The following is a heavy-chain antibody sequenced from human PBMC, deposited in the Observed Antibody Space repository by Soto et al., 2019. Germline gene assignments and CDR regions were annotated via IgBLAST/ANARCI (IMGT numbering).Heavy chain of an antibody. V-gene: IGHV4-61*01. J-gene: IGHJ6*02. CDR3: ARLNGYCVSTNCHGYYGMDV. CDR1: GASVSSGNYY. Sequence: SETLSLTCTVSGASVSSGNYYWSWIRQPPGKGLEWIGYIYSSGNTNYNSFLKSRVIISVDTSKNQFSLRLSSVTAADTAVYYCARLNGYCVSTNCHGYYGMDVWGQGTTVT. CDR2: IYSSGNT. D-gene: IGHD2-2*03.